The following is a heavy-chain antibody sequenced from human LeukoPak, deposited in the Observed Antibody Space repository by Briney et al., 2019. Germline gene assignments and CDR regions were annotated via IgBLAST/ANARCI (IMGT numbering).Heavy chain of an antibody. J-gene: IGHJ4*02. CDR2: IYTSGST. V-gene: IGHV4-61*02. CDR3: ARGDYDYGDY. D-gene: IGHD4/OR15-4a*01. Sequence: SETLSLTCTVSGGSISSGSYYWSWIRQPAGKGLEWIGRIYTSGSTNYNPSLKSRVTISVDTSKNQFSLKLSSVTAADTAVYYCARGDYDYGDYWGQGTLVTVSS. CDR1: GGSISSGSYY.